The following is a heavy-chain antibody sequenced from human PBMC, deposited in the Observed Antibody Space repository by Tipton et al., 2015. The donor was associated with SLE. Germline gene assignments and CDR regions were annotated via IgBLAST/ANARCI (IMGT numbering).Heavy chain of an antibody. CDR3: ARTQYTFGGVIAPFDY. D-gene: IGHD3-16*02. CDR2: INHSGST. V-gene: IGHV4-31*03. Sequence: TLSLTCTVSSGSISSGGHYWSWIRQHPGKGLEWIGEINHSGSTNYNPSLKSRVTISVDTSKNQFSLKLSSVTAADTAVYYCARTQYTFGGVIAPFDYWGQGTLVTVSS. J-gene: IGHJ4*02. CDR1: SGSISSGGHY.